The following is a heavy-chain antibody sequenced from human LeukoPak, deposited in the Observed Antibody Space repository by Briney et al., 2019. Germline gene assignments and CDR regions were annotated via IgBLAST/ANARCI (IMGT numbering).Heavy chain of an antibody. J-gene: IGHJ6*02. Sequence: GGSLRLSCAASGFTFSSYAMHWVRQAPGKGLEWVAVISYDGSNKYYADSVKGRFTISRDNSKNTLYLQMNSLRAEDTAVYYCAKARYDYVWGMSAPLMDVWGQGTTVTVSS. CDR2: ISYDGSNK. CDR3: AKARYDYVWGMSAPLMDV. D-gene: IGHD3-16*01. V-gene: IGHV3-30*04. CDR1: GFTFSSYA.